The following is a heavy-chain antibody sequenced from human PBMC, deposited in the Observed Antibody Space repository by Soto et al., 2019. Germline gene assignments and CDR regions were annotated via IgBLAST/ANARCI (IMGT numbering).Heavy chain of an antibody. CDR2: IYYSGRT. V-gene: IGHV4-39*01. D-gene: IGHD2-2*03. CDR1: GGSTSSSDYY. J-gene: IGHJ4*02. CDR3: ARHVDSGYWTPFDY. Sequence: SETLSLTCTVSGGSTSSSDYYWGWIRQPPGKGLEWIGSIYYSGRTYYNASLKSRVTISVDTSKNQFSLKLISVTAADTAVYYCARHVDSGYWTPFDYWGQGTLVTVSS.